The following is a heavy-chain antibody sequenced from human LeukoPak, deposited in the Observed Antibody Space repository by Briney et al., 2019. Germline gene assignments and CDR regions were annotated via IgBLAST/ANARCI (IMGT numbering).Heavy chain of an antibody. CDR1: DGSVSGYY. V-gene: IGHV4-34*01. CDR2: INHRGST. J-gene: IGHJ4*02. D-gene: IGHD5-12*01. CDR3: ARGGGYDWWIDY. Sequence: SETLSLTCAVYDGSVSGYYWSWIRQPPGKGLEWIGEINHRGSTNYNPSLKSRVTIPVDTSKNQFSLKLDSVTAADTAVYYCARGGGYDWWIDYWGQGTLVTVSS.